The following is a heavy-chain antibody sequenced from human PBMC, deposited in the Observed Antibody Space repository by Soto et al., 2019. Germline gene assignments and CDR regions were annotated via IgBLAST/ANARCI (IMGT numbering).Heavy chain of an antibody. Sequence: SETLSLTCTVSGGSISSYYWSWIRQPPGKGLEWIGYIYYSGSTNYNPSLKSRVTISVDTSENQFSLKLSSVTAADTAVYYCARVGGYYGMDVWGQGTTVTVSS. V-gene: IGHV4-59*01. J-gene: IGHJ6*02. D-gene: IGHD3-16*01. CDR3: ARVGGYYGMDV. CDR2: IYYSGST. CDR1: GGSISSYY.